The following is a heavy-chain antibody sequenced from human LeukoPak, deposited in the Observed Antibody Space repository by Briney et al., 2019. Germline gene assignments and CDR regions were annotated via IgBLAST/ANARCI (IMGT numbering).Heavy chain of an antibody. J-gene: IGHJ4*02. D-gene: IGHD3-10*01. CDR2: MNPNSGNT. V-gene: IGHV1-8*01. Sequence: GASVKVSCKASGYTFPSYVFNWVGQAIGKGLDWMGWMNPNSGNTGYAQKFQGRVTMTRNTSISTAYMELSSLRSEDTAVYYCARGGEYGEGFDYWGQGTLVTVSS. CDR3: ARGGEYGEGFDY. CDR1: GYTFPSYV.